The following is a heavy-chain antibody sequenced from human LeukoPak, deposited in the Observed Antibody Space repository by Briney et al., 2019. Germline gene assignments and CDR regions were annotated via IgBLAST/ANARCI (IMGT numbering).Heavy chain of an antibody. CDR2: IRYDGSNK. J-gene: IGHJ4*02. V-gene: IGHV3-30*02. CDR3: LLGNFDY. CDR1: GFTFSSYG. Sequence: PGGSLRLSCAASGFTFSSYGMHWVRQAPGKGLEWVAFIRYDGSNKYYADSVKGRFTISRDNSKNTLYLQMNSLRAEDTAVYYRLLGNFDYWGQGTLVTVSS. D-gene: IGHD3-16*01.